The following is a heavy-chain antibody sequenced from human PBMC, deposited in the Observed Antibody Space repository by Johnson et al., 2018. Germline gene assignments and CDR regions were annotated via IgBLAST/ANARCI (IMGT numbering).Heavy chain of an antibody. CDR2: IYYSGST. J-gene: IGHJ6*02. CDR3: ATDTAMVYYGRDV. V-gene: IGHV4-59*01. D-gene: IGHD5-18*01. Sequence: QVQLQESGPGLVKPSETLSLTCTVSGGSISSYYWSWIRQPPGKGLEWIGYIYYSGSTNYNPSLKSRVTISVDTFKNQLSLKLSSLTAVDTAVYYCATDTAMVYYGRDVWGQGTTVTVSS. CDR1: GGSISSYY.